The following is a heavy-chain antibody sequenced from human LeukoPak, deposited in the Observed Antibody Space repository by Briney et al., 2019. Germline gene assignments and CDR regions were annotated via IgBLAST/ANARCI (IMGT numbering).Heavy chain of an antibody. V-gene: IGHV3-21*01. CDR3: ARTLEHYDSSGYHHYFDY. CDR2: ISSSSSYI. J-gene: IGHJ4*02. CDR1: GFTFSSYS. Sequence: GGSLRLSCAASGFTFSSYSMNWVRQAPGKGLEWVSSISSSSSYIYYADSVEGRFTISRDNAKNSLYLQMNSLRAEDTAVYYCARTLEHYDSSGYHHYFDYWGQGTLVTVSS. D-gene: IGHD3-22*01.